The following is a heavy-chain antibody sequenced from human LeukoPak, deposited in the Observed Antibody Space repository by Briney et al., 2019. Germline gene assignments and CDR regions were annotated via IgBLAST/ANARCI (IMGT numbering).Heavy chain of an antibody. Sequence: GSLRLSCAASGFTFSDYYMSWIRQAPVKGLEWVSCISSSGSTIYYADSVKGRFTISRDNAKNSLYLQMNSLRAEDTAVYYCARGALYSSSWYGWFDPWGQGTLVTVSS. CDR3: ARGALYSSSWYGWFDP. CDR1: GFTFSDYY. J-gene: IGHJ5*02. V-gene: IGHV3-11*01. D-gene: IGHD6-13*01. CDR2: ISSSGSTI.